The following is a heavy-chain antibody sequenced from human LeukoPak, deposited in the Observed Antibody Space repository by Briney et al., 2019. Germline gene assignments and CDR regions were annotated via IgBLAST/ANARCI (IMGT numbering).Heavy chain of an antibody. CDR3: AKGPRAGLRYWYFDL. J-gene: IGHJ2*01. CDR2: VSGSGAGT. CDR1: GLTFNTYA. V-gene: IGHV3-23*01. Sequence: GGSLRLACAASGLTFNTYAMSWVRQAPGKGLQWVSTVSGSGAGTFYGDSVKGRFTISRDNSNNTLFLQMNSLSADDTAVYFCAKGPRAGLRYWYFDLWGRGSLVTVSS. D-gene: IGHD2-21*02.